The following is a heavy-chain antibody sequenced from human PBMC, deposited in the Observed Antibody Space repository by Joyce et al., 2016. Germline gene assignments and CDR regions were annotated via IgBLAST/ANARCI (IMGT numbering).Heavy chain of an antibody. J-gene: IGHJ4*02. Sequence: LQLQESGPGLVKPSETLSLTCTVSGGSISSSSYFWGWIRQPPGKGLEWIGSMFYSGRPYYNPSLKSRVTISVDTSKNQFSLILNSVTAADTAIYYCASAIGYCSGGSCPFDYWGQGTLVTVSS. D-gene: IGHD2-15*01. CDR1: GGSISSSSYF. CDR3: ASAIGYCSGGSCPFDY. CDR2: MFYSGRP. V-gene: IGHV4-39*01.